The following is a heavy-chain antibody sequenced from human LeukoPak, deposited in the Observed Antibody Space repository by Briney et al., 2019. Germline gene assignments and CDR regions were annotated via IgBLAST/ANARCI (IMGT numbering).Heavy chain of an antibody. Sequence: PGGSLRLSCAASGFTFSDYYMIWIRQAPGKGLGWVSYISSSGSTIYYADSVKGRFTISRDNAKNSLYLQMNSLRAEDTAVYYCARDSSSSSDFHYWGQGTLVTVSS. V-gene: IGHV3-11*01. CDR1: GFTFSDYY. CDR2: ISSSGSTI. D-gene: IGHD6-6*01. J-gene: IGHJ4*02. CDR3: ARDSSSSSDFHY.